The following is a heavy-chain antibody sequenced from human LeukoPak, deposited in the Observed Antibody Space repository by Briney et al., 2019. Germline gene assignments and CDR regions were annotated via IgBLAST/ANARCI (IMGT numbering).Heavy chain of an antibody. CDR3: AQQVGYCSSGSCYFTY. V-gene: IGHV3-23*01. Sequence: PGGSLRLSCAASGFTFSSYAMSWVRQAPGKGLEWVSAISGSGDSTHYADSVKGRFTISRDKSKNTLSLQMNSLRAEDTAVYYCAQQVGYCSSGSCYFTYWGQGTLVTVSS. CDR2: ISGSGDST. J-gene: IGHJ1*01. D-gene: IGHD2-15*01. CDR1: GFTFSSYA.